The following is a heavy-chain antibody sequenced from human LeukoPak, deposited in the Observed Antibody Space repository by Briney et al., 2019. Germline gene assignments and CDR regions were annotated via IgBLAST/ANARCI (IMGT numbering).Heavy chain of an antibody. Sequence: ETLSLTCTVSGGSISSYYWSWVRQAPGKGLEWVSAISGSGGSTYYADSVKGRFTISRDNSKNTLYLQMNSLRAEDTAVYYCAKDPNADSSSWYFDYWGQGTLVTVSS. V-gene: IGHV3-23*01. CDR3: AKDPNADSSSWYFDY. CDR2: ISGSGGST. J-gene: IGHJ4*02. D-gene: IGHD6-13*01. CDR1: GGSISSYY.